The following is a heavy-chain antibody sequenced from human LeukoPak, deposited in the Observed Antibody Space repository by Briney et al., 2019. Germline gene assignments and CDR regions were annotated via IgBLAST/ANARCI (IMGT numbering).Heavy chain of an antibody. CDR1: GGTFSSYA. D-gene: IGHD3-3*01. J-gene: IGHJ4*02. V-gene: IGHV1-69*05. Sequence: EASVKVSCKASGGTFSSYAISWVRQAPGQGLEWMGGIIPIFGTANYAQKFQGRVTITTDESTSTAYMELSSLRSEDTAEYYCARDSINYDFWSGHFDYWGQGTLVTVSS. CDR2: IIPIFGTA. CDR3: ARDSINYDFWSGHFDY.